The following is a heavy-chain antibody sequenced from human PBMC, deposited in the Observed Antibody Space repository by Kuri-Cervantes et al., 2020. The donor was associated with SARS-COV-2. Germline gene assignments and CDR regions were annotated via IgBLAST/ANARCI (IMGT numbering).Heavy chain of an antibody. D-gene: IGHD3-22*01. CDR1: GFTFSSYW. J-gene: IGHJ4*02. CDR2: IKQDGSEK. Sequence: GESLKISCAASGFTFSSYWVSWVRQAPGKGLEWVANIKQDGSEKYYVDSVKGRFTISRDNAKNSPYLQMNSLRAEDTAVYYCARDRHSSGYYPRGFDYWGQGTLVTVSS. CDR3: ARDRHSSGYYPRGFDY. V-gene: IGHV3-7*01.